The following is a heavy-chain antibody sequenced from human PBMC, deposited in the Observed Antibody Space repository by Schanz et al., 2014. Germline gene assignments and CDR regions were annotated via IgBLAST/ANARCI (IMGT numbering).Heavy chain of an antibody. V-gene: IGHV3-23*01. CDR2: LSEGGGGT. CDR1: GFTFSNYA. Sequence: EVQLLESGGGLVQPGGSLRLSCAASGFTFSNYAMSWVRQAPGKGLEWVSALSEGGGGTHYADSVRGRFTISSDSSKSTLYLQMSSLRADDTAVYYCARAADWPVSRFDPWGQGTLVTVSS. CDR3: ARAADWPVSRFDP. J-gene: IGHJ5*02. D-gene: IGHD3-9*01.